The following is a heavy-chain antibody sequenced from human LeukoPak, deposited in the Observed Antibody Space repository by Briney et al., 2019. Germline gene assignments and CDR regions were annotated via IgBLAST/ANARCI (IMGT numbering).Heavy chain of an antibody. CDR3: ARDSRYYYDSRNYDNVAFDM. D-gene: IGHD3-10*01. CDR1: GFTFSSYW. J-gene: IGHJ3*02. V-gene: IGHV3-74*01. Sequence: GGSLGLSGAASGFTFSSYWMHWVRQGPGKGLVWVSRISSDGSTTSYADSVKGRFTISRDNAKNTLYLQMNSLRVEDTAVYYCARDSRYYYDSRNYDNVAFDMWGQGTMVTVSS. CDR2: ISSDGSTT.